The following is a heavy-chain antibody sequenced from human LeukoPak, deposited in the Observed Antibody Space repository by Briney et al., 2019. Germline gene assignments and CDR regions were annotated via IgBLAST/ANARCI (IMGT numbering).Heavy chain of an antibody. V-gene: IGHV1-2*02. Sequence: GASMKVSCKASGYTFTGYYIHWLRQAPGQGLEWMGFINPNSGGTNYAQKFQGRVTMTRDTSISTAYMELSSLTSDDTAVYYCAREFNWGIDYWGQGTLVTVSS. CDR2: INPNSGGT. CDR3: AREFNWGIDY. CDR1: GYTFTGYY. D-gene: IGHD7-27*01. J-gene: IGHJ4*02.